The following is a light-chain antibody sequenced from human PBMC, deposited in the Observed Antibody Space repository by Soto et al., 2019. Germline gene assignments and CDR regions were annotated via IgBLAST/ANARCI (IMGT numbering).Light chain of an antibody. CDR2: ATS. CDR1: QGVSNW. V-gene: IGKV1D-12*01. CDR3: QQAYSFPLT. J-gene: IGKJ4*01. Sequence: DIQMTQSAASFSGSVVDRVTITCRASQGVSNWLAWYQQKPGKAPKLLISATSRLHSGVPSRFSGSGSATDFTLTISSLQPEDFATYYCQQAYSFPLTFGGGTKVDIK.